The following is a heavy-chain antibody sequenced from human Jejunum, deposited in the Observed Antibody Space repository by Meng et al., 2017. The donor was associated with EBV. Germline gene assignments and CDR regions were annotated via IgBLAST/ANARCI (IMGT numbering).Heavy chain of an antibody. J-gene: IGHJ4*02. CDR2: INNDGSTT. CDR3: ARNYRDY. Sequence: EVQLLGSGGGLVQPGGSLRLSCAASGFTFSTYWMHWVRQTPGKGLEWVSRINNDGSTTQYADSVRGRFTISRDNAKSTLYLQMNSLTAEDTAVYYCARNYRDYWGQGTLVTVSS. D-gene: IGHD4-11*01. CDR1: GFTFSTYW. V-gene: IGHV3-74*02.